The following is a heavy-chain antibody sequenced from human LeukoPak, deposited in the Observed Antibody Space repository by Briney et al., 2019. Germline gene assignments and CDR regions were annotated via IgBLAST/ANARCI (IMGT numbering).Heavy chain of an antibody. CDR1: GYSFTSYW. CDR3: ARRGIAAADYYYYYGMDV. V-gene: IGHV5-51*01. J-gene: IGHJ6*02. D-gene: IGHD6-13*01. Sequence: GESLKISCKGSGYSFTSYWIGWVRQMPGKGLEWMGIIYPGDSDTRYSPSFQGQVTISADKSISTAYLQWSSLKASDTAMYYCARRGIAAADYYYYYGMDVWGQGTTVTVSS. CDR2: IYPGDSDT.